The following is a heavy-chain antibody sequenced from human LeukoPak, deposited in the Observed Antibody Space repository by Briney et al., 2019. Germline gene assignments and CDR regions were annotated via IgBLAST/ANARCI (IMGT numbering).Heavy chain of an antibody. D-gene: IGHD2-2*01. V-gene: IGHV1-2*02. CDR3: ARDYLLVESGAFAY. CDR2: INPNSGGT. Sequence: ASVKVSCKASGYTFTGYYIHWVRQAPGQGLEWMGWINPNSGGTKFAQNFQGRVTMARDTSSSTAYMELSRLRSDDTAVYYCARDYLLVESGAFAYWGQGTLVAVSS. CDR1: GYTFTGYY. J-gene: IGHJ4*02.